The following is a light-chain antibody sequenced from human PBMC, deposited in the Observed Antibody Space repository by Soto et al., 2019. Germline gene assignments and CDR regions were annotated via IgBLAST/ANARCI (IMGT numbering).Light chain of an antibody. CDR3: QQLYSYPPT. V-gene: IGKV1-9*01. CDR1: QGISSY. CDR2: AAS. Sequence: DIQLTQSPSFLSASVGDGVTITCRASQGISSYLAWYQQKPGKAPKLLIYAASTLQSGVPSRFSGSGSGAEFTLTISTLQPEDFATYYCQQLYSYPPTFGGGTKVEIK. J-gene: IGKJ4*01.